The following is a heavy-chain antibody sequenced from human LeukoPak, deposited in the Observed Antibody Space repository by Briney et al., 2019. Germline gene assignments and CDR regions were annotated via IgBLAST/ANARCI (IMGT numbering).Heavy chain of an antibody. Sequence: PGGSLRLSCAASGFTFSSYAMHWVRQAPGKGLEWVAVISYDGSNKYYADSVKGRFTISRDNSKNTLYLQMNSLRAEDTAVYYCASRGSSAYLYWGQGTLVTVSS. CDR3: ASRGSSAYLY. D-gene: IGHD3-22*01. J-gene: IGHJ4*02. CDR1: GFTFSSYA. V-gene: IGHV3-30-3*01. CDR2: ISYDGSNK.